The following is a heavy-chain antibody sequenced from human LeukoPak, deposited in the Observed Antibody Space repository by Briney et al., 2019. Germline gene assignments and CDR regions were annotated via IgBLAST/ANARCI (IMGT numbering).Heavy chain of an antibody. V-gene: IGHV3-21*01. CDR2: ISSSSSYI. Sequence: GGSLRLSCAASGFTFSSYSMNWVRQAPGKGLEWVSSISSSSSYIYYADSVKGRFTISRDNAKNSLYLQTNSLRAEDTAVYYCARDSYYYDSSGENDYWGQGTLVTVSS. CDR1: GFTFSSYS. D-gene: IGHD3-22*01. CDR3: ARDSYYYDSSGENDY. J-gene: IGHJ4*02.